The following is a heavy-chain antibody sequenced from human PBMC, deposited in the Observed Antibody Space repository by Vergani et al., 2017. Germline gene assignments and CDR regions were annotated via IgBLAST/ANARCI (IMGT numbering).Heavy chain of an antibody. CDR1: GFTFSSYW. V-gene: IGHV3-7*01. J-gene: IGHJ6*02. Sequence: VQLVESGGGLVQPGGSLRLSCAASGFTFSSYWMSWVRQAPGKGLEWVANIKQDGSEKYYVDSVKGRFTISRDNAKNSLYLQMNSLRAEDTAVYYCARDSRWYYYYGMDVWGQGTTVTVSS. CDR2: IKQDGSEK. D-gene: IGHD5-24*01. CDR3: ARDSRWYYYYGMDV.